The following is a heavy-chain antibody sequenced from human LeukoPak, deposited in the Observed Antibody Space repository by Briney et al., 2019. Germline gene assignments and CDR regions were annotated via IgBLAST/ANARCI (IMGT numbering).Heavy chain of an antibody. V-gene: IGHV1-18*04. CDR2: ISAYNGNT. D-gene: IGHD6-13*01. J-gene: IGHJ4*02. CDR3: ARDLEYSSSWFGRYYFDY. CDR1: GYIFTGYY. Sequence: ASVKVSCKASGYIFTGYYMHWVRQAPGQGLEWMGWISAYNGNTNYAQKLQGRVTMTTDTSTSTAYMELRSLRSDDTAVYYCARDLEYSSSWFGRYYFDYWGQGTLVTVSS.